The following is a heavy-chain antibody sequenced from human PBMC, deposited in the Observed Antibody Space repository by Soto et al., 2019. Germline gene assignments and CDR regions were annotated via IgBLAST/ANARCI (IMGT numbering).Heavy chain of an antibody. V-gene: IGHV4-30-4*01. CDR2: IYYSGST. CDR1: GGSISSGDYY. CDR3: AKGAHRDYDFWSGYYLY. D-gene: IGHD3-3*01. Sequence: ASETLSLTCTVSGGSISSGDYYWSWIRQPPGKGLEWIGYIYYSGSTYYNPSLKSRVTISVDTSKNQVSLKLSSVTAADTAVYYCAKGAHRDYDFWSGYYLYWGQGTLGTVS. J-gene: IGHJ4*02.